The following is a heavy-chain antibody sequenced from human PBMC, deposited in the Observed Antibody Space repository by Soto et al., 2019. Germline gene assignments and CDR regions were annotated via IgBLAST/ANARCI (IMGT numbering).Heavy chain of an antibody. J-gene: IGHJ3*02. Sequence: GGSLRLSCAASGFTFSSYEMNWVRQAPGKGLEWVSYISSSGSTIYYADSVKGRFTISRDNAKNSLYLQMNSLRAEDTAVYYCARTNVADYDDAFDIWGQGTMVTVSS. CDR3: ARTNVADYDDAFDI. CDR1: GFTFSSYE. V-gene: IGHV3-48*03. CDR2: ISSSGSTI. D-gene: IGHD4-17*01.